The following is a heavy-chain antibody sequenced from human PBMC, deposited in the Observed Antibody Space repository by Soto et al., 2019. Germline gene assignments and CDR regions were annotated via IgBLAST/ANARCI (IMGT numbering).Heavy chain of an antibody. CDR1: GYTFTSYA. D-gene: IGHD2-21*02. V-gene: IGHV1-3*01. J-gene: IGHJ4*02. CDR2: INAGNGNT. CDR3: ARSIVVVTALDY. Sequence: ASVKVSCKASGYTFTSYAMHWVRQAPGQRLEWMGWINAGNGNTKYSQKFQGRVTITRDTSASTAYMELSSLRPEGTAVYYCARSIVVVTALDYWGQGTLVTVSS.